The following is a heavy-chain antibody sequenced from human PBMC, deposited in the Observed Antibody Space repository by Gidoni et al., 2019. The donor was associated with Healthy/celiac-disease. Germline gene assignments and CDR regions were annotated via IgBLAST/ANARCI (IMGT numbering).Heavy chain of an antibody. V-gene: IGHV1-18*01. J-gene: IGHJ3*02. Sequence: QVQLVQSGAEVKKPGASVKVSCKASGYTFTSYGIRWVRQAPGQGLEWMGWISAYNGNTNYAQKLQGRVTMTTDTSTSTAYMELRSLRSDDTAVYYCARDRSGLLWFGELFYFDAFDIWGQGTMVTVSS. CDR3: ARDRSGLLWFGELFYFDAFDI. CDR1: GYTFTSYG. CDR2: ISAYNGNT. D-gene: IGHD3-10*01.